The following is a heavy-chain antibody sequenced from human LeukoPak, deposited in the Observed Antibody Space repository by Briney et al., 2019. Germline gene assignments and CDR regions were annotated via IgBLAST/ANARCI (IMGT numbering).Heavy chain of an antibody. CDR3: ALSAIQAPHFDY. D-gene: IGHD2-21*02. J-gene: IGHJ4*02. Sequence: GGSLRLSCAASGFTFSDYYMSWIRQAPGKGLEWVSYISSSGSTIYYADSVKGRFTISRDNAKNSLYLQMNSLRAEDTAVYYCALSAIQAPHFDYWGQGTLVTVSS. V-gene: IGHV3-11*04. CDR1: GFTFSDYY. CDR2: ISSSGSTI.